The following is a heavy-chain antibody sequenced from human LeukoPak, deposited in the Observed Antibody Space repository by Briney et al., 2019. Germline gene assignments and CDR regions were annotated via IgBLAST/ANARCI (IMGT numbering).Heavy chain of an antibody. CDR1: GFTFSSYA. V-gene: IGHV3-23*01. J-gene: IGHJ5*02. D-gene: IGHD3-22*01. CDR2: ISGSGGST. Sequence: GGSLRLSCEASGFTFSSYAMSWVRQAPGKGLEWVSAISGSGGSTYYADSVKGRFTISRDNFKNTLYLQMNSLRAEDTAVYYCAKQRRGYYYDSSGYYYGFDPWGQGTLVTVSS. CDR3: AKQRRGYYYDSSGYYYGFDP.